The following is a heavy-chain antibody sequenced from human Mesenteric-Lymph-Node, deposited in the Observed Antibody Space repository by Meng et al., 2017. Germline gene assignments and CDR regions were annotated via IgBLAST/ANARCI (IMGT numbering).Heavy chain of an antibody. Sequence: GESLKISCAASGLSFNYAWMSWVRQAPGKGLEWVGRLKSKNDGGTIDYAAPVRGRFTISTDDSKATLYLQMNSLRTEDTAVYYCARGPVTLLWFGELSYNYFDYWGQGTLVTVSS. CDR1: GLSFNYAW. V-gene: IGHV3-15*01. D-gene: IGHD3-10*01. CDR2: LKSKNDGGTI. J-gene: IGHJ4*02. CDR3: ARGPVTLLWFGELSYNYFDY.